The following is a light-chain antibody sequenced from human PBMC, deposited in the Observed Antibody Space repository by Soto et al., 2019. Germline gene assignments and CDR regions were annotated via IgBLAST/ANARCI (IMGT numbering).Light chain of an antibody. J-gene: IGKJ3*01. CDR1: QKVSNNY. Sequence: IVLTQSPGILSLSPGERATLSCRASQKVSNNYLAWYQQRPGQVPRLLIFSASTRATGIPARFSGSGSGTDFTLTISRLEPDDFAVYYCQLFDDSLFTFGPGTKVDV. CDR3: QLFDDSLFT. CDR2: SAS. V-gene: IGKV3-20*01.